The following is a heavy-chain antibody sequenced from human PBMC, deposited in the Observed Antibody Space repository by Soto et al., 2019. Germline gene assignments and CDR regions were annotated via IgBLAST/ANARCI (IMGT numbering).Heavy chain of an antibody. J-gene: IGHJ4*02. CDR3: AKERSSGWSFDY. D-gene: IGHD6-19*01. CDR2: ISGSGDST. V-gene: IGHV3-23*01. CDR1: GFTFSTYA. Sequence: GGSLRLSCAASGFTFSTYAMTWVRQAQGKGLEWVSGISGSGDSTYYADSVKGRFTVSRDNSKNTLYLQMNSLRAEDTAVFYCAKERSSGWSFDYWGQGTLVTVSS.